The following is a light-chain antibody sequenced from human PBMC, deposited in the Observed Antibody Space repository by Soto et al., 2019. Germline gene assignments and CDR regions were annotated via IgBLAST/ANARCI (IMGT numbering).Light chain of an antibody. CDR3: QHYNNWPPYA. J-gene: IGKJ2*01. CDR2: GAS. CDR1: QSVGSN. V-gene: IGKV3-15*01. Sequence: EIVMTQSPATLSVSPGERATLSCRASQSVGSNLAWYQQKPGQAPRLLIYGASTRTTAIPARFSCSGSGTEFTLTISSLQSEDFAVYYCQHYNNWPPYAFGQGTKLEIK.